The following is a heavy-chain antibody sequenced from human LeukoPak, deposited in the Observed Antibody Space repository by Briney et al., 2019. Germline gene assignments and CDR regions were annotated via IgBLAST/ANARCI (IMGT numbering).Heavy chain of an antibody. CDR1: GFTFSSYG. D-gene: IGHD2-2*01. CDR3: AKEDCSSTSCSHRADY. J-gene: IGHJ4*02. Sequence: GGSLRLSCAASGFTFSSYGMHWVRQAPGKGLEWVAFVRYDGSNKYYADSVKGRFTISRDNSKNTLYLQMNSLRAEDTAVYYCAKEDCSSTSCSHRADYWGQGTLVTVSS. CDR2: VRYDGSNK. V-gene: IGHV3-30*02.